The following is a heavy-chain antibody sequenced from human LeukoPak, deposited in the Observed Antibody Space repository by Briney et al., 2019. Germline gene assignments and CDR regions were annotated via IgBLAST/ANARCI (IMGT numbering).Heavy chain of an antibody. V-gene: IGHV3-23*01. CDR3: AKDHAPSSGSFDY. CDR2: ISGSGGST. CDR1: GFTLSRYA. Sequence: GGYLRLSCPASGFTLSRYAMSWVRQAPGKGLEWVSAISGSGGSTYYADSVKGRFTISRDNSKNTLYLQMNSLRAEDTAVYYCAKDHAPSSGSFDYWGQGTLVTVSS. J-gene: IGHJ4*02. D-gene: IGHD6-19*01.